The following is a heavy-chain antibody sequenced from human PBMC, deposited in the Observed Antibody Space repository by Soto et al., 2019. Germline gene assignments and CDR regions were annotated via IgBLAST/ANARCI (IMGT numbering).Heavy chain of an antibody. CDR2: ISHSGAT. CDR1: GGSSSAYY. J-gene: IGHJ6*02. V-gene: IGHV4-34*01. D-gene: IGHD3-10*01. Sequence: PSETLSLTCAVYGGSSSAYYWSWIRQPPGKGLEWIGQISHSGATDYNPSHKSRVSISGDKSKNQFSLILTSVTAADTAVYYCARQKNSWFYGMDAWGQGTTVTVSS. CDR3: ARQKNSWFYGMDA.